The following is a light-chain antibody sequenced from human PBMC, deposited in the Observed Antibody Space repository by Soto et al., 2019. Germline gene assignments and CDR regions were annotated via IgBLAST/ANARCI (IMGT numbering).Light chain of an antibody. CDR3: PQSYGTPLT. V-gene: IGKV1-39*01. CDR2: AAS. J-gene: IGKJ4*01. Sequence: DMEMTQSPSSLSASVGDRVTITCRASQSISNYLNWYQHKPGKVPKLLIYAASSLQSGVPTRFSGSGSGTDFTLTINSLQPEDFATYYSPQSYGTPLTFGGGTKIEIK. CDR1: QSISNY.